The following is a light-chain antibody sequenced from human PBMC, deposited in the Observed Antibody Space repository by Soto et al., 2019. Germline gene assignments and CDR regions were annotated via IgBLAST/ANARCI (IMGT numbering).Light chain of an antibody. CDR2: AAS. CDR1: QAIRND. V-gene: IGKV1-6*01. J-gene: IGKJ1*01. CDR3: LQDYNYPRT. Sequence: IQMTQSPSSLSASVGYRVTITCRASQAIRNDLGWYQQKPGKAPKLLIYAASSLQSGVPSRFSGSGSGTDFTLAISSLQPEDFATYYCLQDYNYPRTFGQGTKVDIK.